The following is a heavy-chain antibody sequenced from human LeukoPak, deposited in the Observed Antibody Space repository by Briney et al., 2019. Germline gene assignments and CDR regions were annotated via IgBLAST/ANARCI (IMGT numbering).Heavy chain of an antibody. CDR3: ARERVSSDAFDI. CDR2: IYTTGST. V-gene: IGHV4-4*07. Sequence: SETLSLTCTVSGGSISSYYWTWIRQPAGKGLEWIGRIYTTGSTNYNPSLKSRVTMSVDTSENQFSLKLSSVTAADTAVYYCARERVSSDAFDIWGQGTMVTVSS. D-gene: IGHD5/OR15-5a*01. CDR1: GGSISSYY. J-gene: IGHJ3*02.